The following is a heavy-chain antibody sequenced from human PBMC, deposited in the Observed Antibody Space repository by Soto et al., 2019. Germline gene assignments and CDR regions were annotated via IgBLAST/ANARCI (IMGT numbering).Heavy chain of an antibody. D-gene: IGHD6-19*01. J-gene: IGHJ4*02. CDR3: ARLIVYSSGWYGPWPNYFDY. V-gene: IGHV4-39*01. CDR2: IYYSGST. CDR1: GGSISSSSYY. Sequence: SETLSLTCTVSGGSISSSSYYWGWIRQPPGKGLEWIGSIYYSGSTYYNPSLKSRVTISVDTSKNQFSPKLSSVTAADTAVYYCARLIVYSSGWYGPWPNYFDYWGQGTLVTVSS.